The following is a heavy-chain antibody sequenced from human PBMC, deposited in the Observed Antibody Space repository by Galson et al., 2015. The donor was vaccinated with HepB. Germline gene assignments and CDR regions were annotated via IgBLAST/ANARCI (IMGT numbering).Heavy chain of an antibody. CDR2: ISGSGGRT. J-gene: IGHJ2*01. V-gene: IGHV3-23*01. CDR3: AKGFSGQLGDFDPFWYFDL. CDR1: RFTFSSYA. D-gene: IGHD1-26*01. Sequence: SLRLSCAASRFTFSSYAMSWVRQAPGKGLEWVSSISGSGGRTNYADSVKGRFTISRDNSKNTVHLQMNNLRADDTAIYYCAKGFSGQLGDFDPFWYFDLWGRGTLVTVSS.